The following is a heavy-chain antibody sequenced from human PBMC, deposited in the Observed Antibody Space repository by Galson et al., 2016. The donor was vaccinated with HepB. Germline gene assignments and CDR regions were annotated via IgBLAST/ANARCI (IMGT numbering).Heavy chain of an antibody. CDR1: GFTFSSAG. Sequence: SLRLSCAASGFTFSSAGMSWVRQAPGKGLEWVSTITDSGADTYYADSVKGRFTISVDRSKNLLSLRLNSVTAADAAMYYCARGEAVRGVFHPPYFDSWGQGTLVTVSS. J-gene: IGHJ4*02. CDR3: ARGEAVRGVFHPPYFDS. D-gene: IGHD3-10*01. V-gene: IGHV3-23*01. CDR2: ITDSGADT.